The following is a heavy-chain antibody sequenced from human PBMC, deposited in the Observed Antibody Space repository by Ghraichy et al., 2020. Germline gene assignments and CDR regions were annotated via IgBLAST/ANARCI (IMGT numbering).Heavy chain of an antibody. Sequence: SETLSLTCGVHGGAFAGYYWTWLRQPPGKALEWIGEISHGGETHYNPSLNSRVTVSLIRSKNQFSLNLTSVTASDTAIYYCASYWGGYGLWSSIDFWGQGTLVSVSS. CDR2: ISHGGET. CDR1: GGAFAGYY. V-gene: IGHV4-34*01. J-gene: IGHJ4*02. CDR3: ASYWGGYGLWSSIDF. D-gene: IGHD5-12*01.